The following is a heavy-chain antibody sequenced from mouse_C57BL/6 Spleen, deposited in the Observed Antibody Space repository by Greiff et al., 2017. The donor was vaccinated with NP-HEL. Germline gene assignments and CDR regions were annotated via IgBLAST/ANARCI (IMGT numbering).Heavy chain of an antibody. D-gene: IGHD1-1*01. CDR2: IYPSDGST. CDR1: GYTFSDYS. CDR3: ARYHYGSSYEYAMNY. J-gene: IGHJ4*01. V-gene: IGHV1-78*01. Sequence: QVQLKQSDAELVKPGASVKISCKASGYTFSDYSIHWMKQRPEQGLEWIGYIYPSDGSTKYNEKFKGKATLTADKSSSTAYMQLNSLTSEDSAVYFCARYHYGSSYEYAMNYWGQGTSVTVSS.